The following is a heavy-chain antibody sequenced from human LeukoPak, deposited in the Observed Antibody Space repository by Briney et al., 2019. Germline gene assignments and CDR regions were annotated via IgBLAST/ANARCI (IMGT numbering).Heavy chain of an antibody. CDR1: GYTFTSYG. Sequence: ASVKVSCKASGYTFTSYGISWVRQAPGQGLEWMGWISAYNGNTNYAQKLQGRVTMTTDTSTSTAYMELRSLRSDDTAVYYCARSGTLTGYSSGWRYYYYGMDVWGQGTTVTVSS. V-gene: IGHV1-18*01. J-gene: IGHJ6*02. CDR3: ARSGTLTGYSSGWRYYYYGMDV. CDR2: ISAYNGNT. D-gene: IGHD6-19*01.